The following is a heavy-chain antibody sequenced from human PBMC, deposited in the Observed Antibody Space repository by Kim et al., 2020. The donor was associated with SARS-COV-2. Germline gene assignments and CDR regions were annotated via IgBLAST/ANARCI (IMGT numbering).Heavy chain of an antibody. V-gene: IGHV3-13*05. CDR2: IGTAGDP. CDR3: ARGSYSSSWYWTPPNYYYGMDV. CDR1: GFTFSSYD. Sequence: GGSLRLSCAASGFTFSSYDMHWVRQATGKGLEWVSAIGTAGDPYYPGSVKGRFTISRENAKNSLYLQMNSLRAGDTAVYYCARGSYSSSWYWTPPNYYYGMDVWGQGTTVTVSS. J-gene: IGHJ6*02. D-gene: IGHD6-13*01.